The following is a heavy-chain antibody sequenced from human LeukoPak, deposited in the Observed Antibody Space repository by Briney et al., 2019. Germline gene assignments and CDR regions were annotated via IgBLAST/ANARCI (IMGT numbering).Heavy chain of an antibody. V-gene: IGHV5-10-1*01. J-gene: IGHJ4*02. D-gene: IGHD6-13*01. Sequence: GESLKISCKGSGYSFTSYWISWVREMPAKGLEWMGRIDPSDSYTNYSPSFQGHVTISADKSISTAYLQWSSLKASDTAMYYCARIYEYSSSWYYFDYWGQGTLVTVSS. CDR2: IDPSDSYT. CDR1: GYSFTSYW. CDR3: ARIYEYSSSWYYFDY.